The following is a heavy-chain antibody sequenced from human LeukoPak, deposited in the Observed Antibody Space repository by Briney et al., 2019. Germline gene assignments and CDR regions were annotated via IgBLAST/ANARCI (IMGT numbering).Heavy chain of an antibody. J-gene: IGHJ4*02. CDR3: AREAVTRNYFDY. CDR1: GFTSSSYG. V-gene: IGHV3-48*01. CDR2: ISITSSTV. Sequence: HTGGSLRLSCAASGFTSSSYGMGWVRQAPGKGLEWVSYISITSSTVYYADSVKGRFTISRDNSKNTLFLQMNSLRAEDTAVYYCAREAVTRNYFDYWGQGTLVTVSS. D-gene: IGHD4-17*01.